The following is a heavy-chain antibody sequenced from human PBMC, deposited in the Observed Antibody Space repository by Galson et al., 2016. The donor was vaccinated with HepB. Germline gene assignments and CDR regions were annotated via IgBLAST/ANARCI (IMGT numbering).Heavy chain of an antibody. V-gene: IGHV4-30-2*01. Sequence: TLSLTCAVSGGSVSSGGFSWSWIRQPPGKGLEWIGYTYYSGSTYYNPTLNSRVTISIDRSKNQFSLKLSSVTAADTAVYFCARAWGSRLTPSNWYSDLWGRGTLVSVSS. CDR3: ARAWGSRLTPSNWYSDL. J-gene: IGHJ2*01. CDR2: TYYSGST. CDR1: GGSVSSGGFS. D-gene: IGHD3-16*01.